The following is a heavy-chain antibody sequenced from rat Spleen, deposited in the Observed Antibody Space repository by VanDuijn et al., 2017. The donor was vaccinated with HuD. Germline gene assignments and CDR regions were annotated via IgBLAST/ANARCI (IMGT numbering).Heavy chain of an antibody. D-gene: IGHD1-1*01. Sequence: EVQLVESGGGLVQPGRSLKLSCAASGFTFSNYYMAWVRQAPKKGLEWVANISTSGSRTYYPDAVKGLFTISRDNAKSSLDLQITSLKSEDTATYYCARHVNYHFDYWGQGVMVTVSS. J-gene: IGHJ2*01. V-gene: IGHV5-25*01. CDR3: ARHVNYHFDY. CDR1: GFTFSNYY. CDR2: ISTSGSRT.